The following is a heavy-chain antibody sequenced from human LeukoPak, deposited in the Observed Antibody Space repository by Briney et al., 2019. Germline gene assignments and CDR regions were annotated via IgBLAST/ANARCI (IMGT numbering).Heavy chain of an antibody. D-gene: IGHD5-18*01. Sequence: GESLKISCKGSGYSFTTYWIAWVRRMPGKGLEWMGIIYPGDSDARYSPSFQSQVTISADKSISTAYLQWSSLKASDTAMYYCARRVDTAFAFDIWGQGTMVTVSS. CDR1: GYSFTTYW. J-gene: IGHJ3*02. V-gene: IGHV5-51*01. CDR2: IYPGDSDA. CDR3: ARRVDTAFAFDI.